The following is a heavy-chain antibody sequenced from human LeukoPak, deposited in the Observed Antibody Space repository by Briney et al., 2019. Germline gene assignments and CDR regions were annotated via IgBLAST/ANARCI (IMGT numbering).Heavy chain of an antibody. Sequence: GGSLRLSCAASGFTFSSYAMSWVRQAPGKGLEWVAYISSSSTTIYYADSLKGRCTISRDNAKNSLYLQMSSLRDEDTAVYYCARPRDGYNHGAFDIWGQGTMVTVSS. J-gene: IGHJ3*02. D-gene: IGHD5-24*01. CDR1: GFTFSSYA. CDR2: ISSSSTTI. V-gene: IGHV3-48*02. CDR3: ARPRDGYNHGAFDI.